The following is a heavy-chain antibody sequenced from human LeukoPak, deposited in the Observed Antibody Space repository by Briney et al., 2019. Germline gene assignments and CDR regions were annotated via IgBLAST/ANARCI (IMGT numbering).Heavy chain of an antibody. CDR1: GFTFDNYA. D-gene: IGHD6-19*01. CDR2: ISWNSGTI. Sequence: GRSLRLSCAASGFTFDNYAMHWVRQAPGKGLEWVSGISWNSGTIGYADSVRGRFTISRDNAKNSLYLQMNSLRPEDVALYFCAKGRSVAVPDAFDAWGQGTMVTVSS. V-gene: IGHV3-9*03. CDR3: AKGRSVAVPDAFDA. J-gene: IGHJ3*01.